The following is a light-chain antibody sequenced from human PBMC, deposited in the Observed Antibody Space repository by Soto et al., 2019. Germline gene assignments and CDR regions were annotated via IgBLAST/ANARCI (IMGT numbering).Light chain of an antibody. CDR3: QQYGSSGT. Sequence: EIVMKQSPATLSVSPGERATLSCRASQSVSSNLAWYQQKPGQAPRLLIYGASTRATGIPARFSGSGSGTEFTLTISSLQSEDFAVYYCQQYGSSGTFGQGSKV. J-gene: IGKJ1*01. CDR2: GAS. V-gene: IGKV3-15*01. CDR1: QSVSSN.